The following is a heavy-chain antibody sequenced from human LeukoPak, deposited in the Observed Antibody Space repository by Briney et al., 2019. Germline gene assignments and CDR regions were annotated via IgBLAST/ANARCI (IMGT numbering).Heavy chain of an antibody. CDR1: GGSFSGYY. CDR3: ARRGPNCSSTSCYKVAWFDP. D-gene: IGHD2-2*02. Sequence: SETLSLTCAVYGGSFSGYYWSWIRQPPGKGLEWIGEINHSGSTNYNPSLKSRVTISVDTSKNQFSLKLSSVTAADTAVYYCARRGPNCSSTSCYKVAWFDPWGQGTLVTVSS. V-gene: IGHV4-34*01. J-gene: IGHJ5*02. CDR2: INHSGST.